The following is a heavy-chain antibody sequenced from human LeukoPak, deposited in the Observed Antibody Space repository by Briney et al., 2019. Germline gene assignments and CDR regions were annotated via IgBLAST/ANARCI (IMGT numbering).Heavy chain of an antibody. Sequence: GSSVKVSCKASGGTFSSYVITWVRQAPGQGLEWMGGITPILGSANYAQKFQGRVTISADESTSTAYMELSGLRSEDTAVYYCSRVVRDNWTDNPGDYWGQGTLVTVSS. D-gene: IGHD1-20*01. J-gene: IGHJ4*02. CDR2: ITPILGSA. CDR1: GGTFSSYV. V-gene: IGHV1-69*01. CDR3: SRVVRDNWTDNPGDY.